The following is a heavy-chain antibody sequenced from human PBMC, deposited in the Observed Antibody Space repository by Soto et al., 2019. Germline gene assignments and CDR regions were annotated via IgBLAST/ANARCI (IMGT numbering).Heavy chain of an antibody. CDR2: ISSSGSTI. D-gene: IGHD2-2*01. CDR1: GFTFSSYE. CDR3: ASEFVVVPAATVY. Sequence: RVSLRLSWAASGFTFSSYEMNWVRQAPGKGLEWVSYISSSGSTIYYADSVKGRFTISRDNDKNSLYLQMNSLRAEDMAVYYCASEFVVVPAATVYWGQG. J-gene: IGHJ4*02. V-gene: IGHV3-48*03.